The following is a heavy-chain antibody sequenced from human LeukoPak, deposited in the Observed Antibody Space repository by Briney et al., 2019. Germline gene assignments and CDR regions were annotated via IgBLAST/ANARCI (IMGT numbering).Heavy chain of an antibody. J-gene: IGHJ4*02. CDR1: AFTFSSYS. CDR2: ISSNGGST. CDR3: ARGWRQLPFDY. Sequence: GGSLRLSCAASAFTFSSYSMNWVRQAPGKGLEYVSAISSNGGSTYYANSVKGRFTISRDNSKNTLYLQMGSLRAEDMAVYYCARGWRQLPFDYWGQGTLVTVSS. D-gene: IGHD2-15*01. V-gene: IGHV3-64*01.